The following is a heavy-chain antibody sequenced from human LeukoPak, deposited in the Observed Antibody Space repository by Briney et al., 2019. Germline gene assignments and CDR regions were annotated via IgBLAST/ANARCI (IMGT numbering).Heavy chain of an antibody. Sequence: SETLSLTCSVSGYSITTGYYWGWIRQPPGKGLEWLGSIYHSGSTFYNPSLKSRVTVSVDPSKNQFSLKLSSVTAADTAVYYCARVEWELPYYFDYWGQGTLVTVSS. CDR1: GYSITTGYY. CDR3: ARVEWELPYYFDY. V-gene: IGHV4-38-2*02. J-gene: IGHJ4*02. CDR2: IYHSGST. D-gene: IGHD1-26*01.